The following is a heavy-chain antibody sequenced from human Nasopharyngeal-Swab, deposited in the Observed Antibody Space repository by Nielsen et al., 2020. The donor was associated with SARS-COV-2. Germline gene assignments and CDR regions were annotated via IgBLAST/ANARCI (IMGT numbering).Heavy chain of an antibody. Sequence: SLKISCAASGFTFDDYAMHWVRQAPGKGLEWFSGISWNSGSIGYADSVKGRFTISRDNAKNSLYLQMKSLRAEDTALYYCAKLPEPGEDAFDIWGQGTMVTVSS. CDR3: AKLPEPGEDAFDI. V-gene: IGHV3-9*01. CDR1: GFTFDDYA. CDR2: ISWNSGSI. D-gene: IGHD3-16*01. J-gene: IGHJ3*02.